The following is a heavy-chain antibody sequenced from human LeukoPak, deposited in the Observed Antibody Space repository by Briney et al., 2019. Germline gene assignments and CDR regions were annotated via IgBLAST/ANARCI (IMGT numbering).Heavy chain of an antibody. D-gene: IGHD3-16*01. CDR3: ARDARGEALDY. Sequence: PSETLSLTCAVYGGSFSGYYWSWIRQPPGKGLEWIGYIYYSGSTYYNPSLKSRVTISIDTSKNQFSLKLSSVTAADTAVYYCARDARGEALDYWGQGTLVTVSS. CDR2: IYYSGST. J-gene: IGHJ4*02. CDR1: GGSFSGYY. V-gene: IGHV4-34*09.